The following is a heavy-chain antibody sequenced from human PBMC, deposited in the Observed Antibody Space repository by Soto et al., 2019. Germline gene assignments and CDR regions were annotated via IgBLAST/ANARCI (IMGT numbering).Heavy chain of an antibody. CDR2: IWYDGSNK. CDR1: GFTFSSYG. J-gene: IGHJ6*02. CDR3: ARDFSQPDYYYGMDV. D-gene: IGHD6-13*01. Sequence: GGSLRLSCAASGFTFSSYGMHWVRQAPGKGLEWVAVIWYDGSNKYYADSVKGRFTISRDNSKNTLYLQMNSLRAEDTAVYYCARDFSQPDYYYGMDVWGQGTTVTVSS. V-gene: IGHV3-33*01.